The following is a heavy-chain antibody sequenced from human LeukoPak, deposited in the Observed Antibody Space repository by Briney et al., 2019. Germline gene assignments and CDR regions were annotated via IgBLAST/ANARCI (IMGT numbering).Heavy chain of an antibody. Sequence: PGGSLRLSCAASGFTFSNYGMSWVRQAPGKGLEGVAYINSDSTTVYYADSVKGRFTVSRDNAKNSLYLQMNSLRAEDTAVYYCARGPREVVVITLNDYSGQGTLVTVSS. J-gene: IGHJ4*02. CDR1: GFTFSNYG. D-gene: IGHD3-22*01. V-gene: IGHV3-48*04. CDR2: INSDSTTV. CDR3: ARGPREVVVITLNDY.